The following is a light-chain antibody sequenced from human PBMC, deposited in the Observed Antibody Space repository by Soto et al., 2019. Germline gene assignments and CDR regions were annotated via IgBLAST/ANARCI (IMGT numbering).Light chain of an antibody. V-gene: IGLV2-11*01. CDR2: DVS. Sequence: QSALTQPRSVSGSPGQSVTISCTGTSNDIGGYNYVSWYQQHPGKAPKLMIYDVSKRPSGVPDRFSGSKSGNTASLTISGLQAEDEADYYCCSYAGSYSLVFGGGTKVTVL. CDR1: SNDIGGYNY. CDR3: CSYAGSYSLV. J-gene: IGLJ2*01.